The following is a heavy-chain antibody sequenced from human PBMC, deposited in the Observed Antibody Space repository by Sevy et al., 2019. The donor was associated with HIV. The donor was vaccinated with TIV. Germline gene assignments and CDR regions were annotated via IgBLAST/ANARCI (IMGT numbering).Heavy chain of an antibody. D-gene: IGHD1-26*01. CDR1: GFTFSSYW. J-gene: IGHJ3*02. V-gene: IGHV3-7*01. Sequence: GGSLRLSCAASGFTFSSYWMSWVRQAPGKGLEWVANIKQDGSEKYYVDSVKGRFTISRDNAKNSLYLQMNSLRAEDTAVYYCARERGISFRLGATAGAFDIWGQGTMVTVSS. CDR3: ARERGISFRLGATAGAFDI. CDR2: IKQDGSEK.